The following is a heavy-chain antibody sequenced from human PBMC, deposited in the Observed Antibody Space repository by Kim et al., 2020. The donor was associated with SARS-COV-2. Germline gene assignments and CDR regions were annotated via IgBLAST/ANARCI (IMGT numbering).Heavy chain of an antibody. CDR1: GFTFSSYS. D-gene: IGHD3-3*01. CDR3: ARVMPREGYDLWSGYYTSDNQNWFDP. Sequence: GGSLRLSCAASGFTFSSYSMNWVRQAPGKGLEWVSYISGSSSTIYYADSVKGRFTISRDNAKNSLYLQMNSLRAEDTAVYYCARVMPREGYDLWSGYYTSDNQNWFDPWGQGTLVTVSS. CDR2: ISGSSSTI. J-gene: IGHJ5*02. V-gene: IGHV3-48*04.